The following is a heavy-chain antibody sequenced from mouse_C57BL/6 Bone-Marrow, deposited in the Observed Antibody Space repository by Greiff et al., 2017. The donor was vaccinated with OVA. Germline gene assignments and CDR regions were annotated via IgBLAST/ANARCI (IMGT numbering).Heavy chain of an antibody. V-gene: IGHV5-6*02. CDR1: GFTFSSYG. D-gene: IGHD3-1*01. J-gene: IGHJ4*01. CDR2: ISSGGSYT. Sequence: EVKLVESGGDLVKPGGSLKLSCAASGFTFSSYGMSWVRQTPDKRLEWVGTISSGGSYTYYPDSVKGRFTISRDKAKNTMYLQMSSLKSEDTAMYYCARPPQGLEAMDYWGQGTSVTVSS. CDR3: ARPPQGLEAMDY.